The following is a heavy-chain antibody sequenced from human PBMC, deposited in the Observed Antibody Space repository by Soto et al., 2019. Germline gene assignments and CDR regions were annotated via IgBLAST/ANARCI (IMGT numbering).Heavy chain of an antibody. CDR1: GFTFSNAW. Sequence: GGSLRLSCAASGFTFSNAWMNWVRQAPGKGLEWVGRIKSKTDGGTTDYAAPVKGRFTISRDDSKNTLYLQMNSLKTEDTAVYYCTTDSQFYYYDSSGPNYYYGMDVWGQGTTVTVSS. CDR2: IKSKTDGGTT. CDR3: TTDSQFYYYDSSGPNYYYGMDV. V-gene: IGHV3-15*07. D-gene: IGHD3-22*01. J-gene: IGHJ6*02.